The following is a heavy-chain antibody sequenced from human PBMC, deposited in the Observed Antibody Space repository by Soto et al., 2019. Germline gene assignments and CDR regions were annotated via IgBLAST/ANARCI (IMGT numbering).Heavy chain of an antibody. V-gene: IGHV4-34*01. J-gene: IGHJ4*02. D-gene: IGHD1-26*01. CDR3: ARGSGNFDY. Sequence: QVQLQQWGAGLLKPSETLSLTCAAYGGSFSGYYWSWIRQPPGKGLEWIGEINHSGSTNYNPSLKSRVTISVDTSKNQFSLKLSSVTAADTAVYYCARGSGNFDYWGQGTLVTVSS. CDR2: INHSGST. CDR1: GGSFSGYY.